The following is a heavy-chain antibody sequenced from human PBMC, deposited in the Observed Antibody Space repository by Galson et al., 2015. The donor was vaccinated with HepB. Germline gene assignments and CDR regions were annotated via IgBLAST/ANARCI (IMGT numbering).Heavy chain of an antibody. Sequence: SLRLSCAASGFTFSDYYMSWIRQAPGKGLEWVSYISSSGSTIYYADSVKGRFTISRDNAKNSLYLQMNSLRAEDTAVYYCASPQTQPKYQLLVYYWGQGTLVTVSS. CDR3: ASPQTQPKYQLLVYY. CDR2: ISSSGSTI. CDR1: GFTFSDYY. V-gene: IGHV3-11*01. D-gene: IGHD2-2*01. J-gene: IGHJ4*02.